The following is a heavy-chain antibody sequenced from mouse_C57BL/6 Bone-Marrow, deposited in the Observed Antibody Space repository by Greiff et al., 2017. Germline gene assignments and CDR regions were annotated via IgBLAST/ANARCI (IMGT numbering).Heavy chain of an antibody. CDR3: ARMYGYWFAY. D-gene: IGHD2-2*01. V-gene: IGHV1-64*01. J-gene: IGHJ3*01. Sequence: QVQLKESGAELVKPGASVKLSCKASGYTFTSYWMHWVKQRPGQGLEWIGMIHPNSGSTNYNEKFKSKATLTVDKSSSTAYMQLSSLTSADSAVYDGARMYGYWFAYWGQGTLVTVSA. CDR1: GYTFTSYW. CDR2: IHPNSGST.